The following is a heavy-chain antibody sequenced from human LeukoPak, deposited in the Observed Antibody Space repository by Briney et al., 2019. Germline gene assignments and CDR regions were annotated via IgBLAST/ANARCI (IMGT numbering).Heavy chain of an antibody. Sequence: GGSLRLSCEASGFTFGSHAMYWVRQAPGKGLEWVAGIFGSGGSPRYADSVKGRFTISRDNSRNTVYLQINSLRADDTAVYYCGKTTVGYSSGQKPAWPVDYWGQGTLVTVSS. J-gene: IGHJ4*02. CDR1: GFTFGSHA. CDR3: GKTTVGYSSGQKPAWPVDY. D-gene: IGHD5-18*01. CDR2: IFGSGGSP. V-gene: IGHV3-23*01.